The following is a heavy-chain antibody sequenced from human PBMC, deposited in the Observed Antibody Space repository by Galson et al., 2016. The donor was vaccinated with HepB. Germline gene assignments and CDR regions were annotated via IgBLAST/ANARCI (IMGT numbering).Heavy chain of an antibody. J-gene: IGHJ4*02. D-gene: IGHD2/OR15-2a*01. V-gene: IGHV4-4*02. CDR2: VYRSVTT. CDR1: GDSISSDIW. Sequence: SETLSLTCTVSGDSISSDIWWSWVRQPPGKGLEWIGEVYRSVTTNYNPSLKRRVTISLDKSNNQFSLKLTSVTAADTAVYHCTTIYPRGLNKGGDRIDYWGPGILVTVSS. CDR3: TTIYPRGLNKGGDRIDY.